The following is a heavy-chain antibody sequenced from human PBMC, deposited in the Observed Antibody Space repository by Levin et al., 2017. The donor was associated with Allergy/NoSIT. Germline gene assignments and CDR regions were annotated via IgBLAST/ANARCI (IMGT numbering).Heavy chain of an antibody. D-gene: IGHD3-22*01. J-gene: IGHJ3*02. V-gene: IGHV3-23*01. CDR3: AKDSTNGYYYVGAFDI. CDR2: IRSGGENT. CDR1: GFTFGSYA. Sequence: GGSLRLSCAASGFTFGSYAMSWVRQAPGKGLEWVSGIRSGGENTFYADSMKGRSTISRDNSKNTLYPQMNSLRAEDTAIYYCAKDSTNGYYYVGAFDIWGQGTTVTVSS.